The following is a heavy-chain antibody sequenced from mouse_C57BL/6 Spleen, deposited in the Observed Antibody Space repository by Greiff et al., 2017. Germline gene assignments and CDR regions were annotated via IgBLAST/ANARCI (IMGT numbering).Heavy chain of an antibody. CDR2: IDPSDSET. Sequence: QVQLQQPGAELVRPGSSVKLSCKASGYTFTSYWMHWVKQRPIQGLEWIGNIDPSDSETHYNQKFKDKATLTVDKSSSTAYMQLSSLTSEDSAVYYCAKIHYDYDGSDYYAMDYWGQGTSVTVSS. CDR3: AKIHYDYDGSDYYAMDY. CDR1: GYTFTSYW. J-gene: IGHJ4*01. V-gene: IGHV1-52*01. D-gene: IGHD2-4*01.